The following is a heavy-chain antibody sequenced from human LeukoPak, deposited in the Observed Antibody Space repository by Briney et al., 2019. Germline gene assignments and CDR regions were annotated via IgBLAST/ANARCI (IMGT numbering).Heavy chain of an antibody. CDR1: GGTFSSYA. D-gene: IGHD2-15*01. J-gene: IGHJ4*02. CDR2: IIPIFGTA. CDR3: ARVVVVAANYYFDY. Sequence: SVNVSCKASGGTFSSYAISWVRQAPGQGLEWMGGIIPIFGTANYAQKFQGRVTITTDESTSTAYMELSSLRSEDTAVYYCARVVVVAANYYFDYWGQGTLVTVSS. V-gene: IGHV1-69*05.